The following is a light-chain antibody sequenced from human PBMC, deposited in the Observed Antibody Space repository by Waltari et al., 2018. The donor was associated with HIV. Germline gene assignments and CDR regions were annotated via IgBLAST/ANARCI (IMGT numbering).Light chain of an antibody. CDR3: QQYFSLPWT. Sequence: DIVITHSPDSLLVLFGERATIDCRYTGGVSYASNKKIYLAWYQQKRGQPPKVLFHWASSRESGVPDRFSASGSGTNFTLTIRSLHAEDVATYFCQQYFSLPWTFGQGTKVEIK. J-gene: IGKJ1*01. CDR2: WAS. V-gene: IGKV4-1*01. CDR1: GGVSYASNKKIY.